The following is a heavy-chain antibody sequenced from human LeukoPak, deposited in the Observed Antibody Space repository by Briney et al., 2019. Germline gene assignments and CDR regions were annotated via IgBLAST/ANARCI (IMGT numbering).Heavy chain of an antibody. J-gene: IGHJ1*01. D-gene: IGHD2-2*01. CDR1: GGSISSYY. V-gene: IGHV4-59*01. CDR2: IYYSGRT. CDR3: ARGTSRWDHPDYFQH. Sequence: SETLSLTCTVSGGSISSYYWSWVRQAPGKGLEWVGHIYYSGRTNYNASLKSRLSISEATSKNHLSLKRSSGTAADTAVYSCARGTSRWDHPDYFQHWGQGTLVTVSS.